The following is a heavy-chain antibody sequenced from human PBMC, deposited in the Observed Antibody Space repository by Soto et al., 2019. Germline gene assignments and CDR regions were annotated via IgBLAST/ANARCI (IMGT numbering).Heavy chain of an antibody. CDR1: GFTFDDYA. V-gene: IGHV3-9*01. Sequence: EVQLVESGGGLVQPGRSLRLSCAASGFTFDDYAMHWVRQAPGEGLEWVSGINWNSDNIAYADSVKGRFTISRDNAKNSLYLQMNSLRPEDTALYYCATPYGSGSYGVYDFHYWGQGTLVTVSS. D-gene: IGHD3-10*01. J-gene: IGHJ4*02. CDR2: INWNSDNI. CDR3: ATPYGSGSYGVYDFHY.